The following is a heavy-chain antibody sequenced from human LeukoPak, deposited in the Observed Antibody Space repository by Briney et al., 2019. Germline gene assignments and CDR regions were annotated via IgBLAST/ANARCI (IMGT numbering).Heavy chain of an antibody. Sequence: PGGSLRLSCAASGFTVSSDYMSWVRQAPGKGLEWVSYIGPSGSPMYYADSVKGRFTISRDNAKNSLYLQMSSLRDEDTALYYCASLAPIGNFWGQGTLVTVSS. CDR1: GFTVSSDY. V-gene: IGHV3-48*02. CDR3: ASLAPIGNF. J-gene: IGHJ4*02. CDR2: IGPSGSPM.